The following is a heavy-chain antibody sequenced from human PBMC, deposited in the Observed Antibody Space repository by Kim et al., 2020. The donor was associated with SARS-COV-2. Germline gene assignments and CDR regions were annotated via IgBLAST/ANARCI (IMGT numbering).Heavy chain of an antibody. V-gene: IGHV3-11*05. CDR3: ARDTLEGYCSSTSCSFYYYYGMDV. CDR1: GFTFSDYY. D-gene: IGHD2-2*01. CDR2: ISSSSSYT. J-gene: IGHJ6*02. Sequence: GGSLRLSCAASGFTFSDYYMSWIRQAPGKGLEWVSYISSSSSYTNYADSVKGRFTISRDNAKNSLYLQMNSLRAEDTAVYYCARDTLEGYCSSTSCSFYYYYGMDVWGQGTTVTVSS.